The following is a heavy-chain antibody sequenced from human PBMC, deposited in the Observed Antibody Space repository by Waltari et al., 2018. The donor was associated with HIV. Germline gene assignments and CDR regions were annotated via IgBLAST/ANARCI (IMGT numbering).Heavy chain of an antibody. Sequence: EVQLVQSGAEVKKPGESLNISCKASGYSFTNYWIGWVRQMPGKGLEWMGIIHPGDSDTIYSPSFQGHVTISADNSINTAYLQWSTLKASDTAIYYCARHYGFWSGYYCDYWGQGTLVTVSS. CDR1: GYSFTNYW. V-gene: IGHV5-51*01. J-gene: IGHJ4*02. CDR2: IHPGDSDT. D-gene: IGHD3-3*01. CDR3: ARHYGFWSGYYCDY.